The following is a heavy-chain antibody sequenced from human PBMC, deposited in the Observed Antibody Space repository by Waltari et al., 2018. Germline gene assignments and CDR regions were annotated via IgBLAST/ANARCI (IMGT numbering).Heavy chain of an antibody. CDR1: GGSFSGYY. Sequence: QVQLQQWGAGLLKPSETLSLTCAVYGGSFSGYYWSWIRQPPGKGLEWIGEINHRGSTNYNPSLKSRVTISVDTSKNQFSLKLSSVTAADTAVYYCARRRLQLWFGYWGQGTLVTVSS. CDR3: ARRRLQLWFGY. CDR2: INHRGST. J-gene: IGHJ4*02. V-gene: IGHV4-34*01. D-gene: IGHD5-18*01.